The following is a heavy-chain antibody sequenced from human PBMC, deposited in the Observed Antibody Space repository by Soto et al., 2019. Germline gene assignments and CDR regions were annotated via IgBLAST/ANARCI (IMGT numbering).Heavy chain of an antibody. CDR2: ISYDGSNK. CDR1: GFTFSSYG. CDR3: AKQAVAGSYWYFDL. Sequence: GGSLRLSCAASGFTFSSYGMHWVRQAPGKGLEWVAVISYDGSNKYYADSVKGRFTISRDNSKNTLYLQMNSLRAEDTAVYYCAKQAVAGSYWYFDLWGRGTLVTVSS. J-gene: IGHJ2*01. V-gene: IGHV3-30*18. D-gene: IGHD6-19*01.